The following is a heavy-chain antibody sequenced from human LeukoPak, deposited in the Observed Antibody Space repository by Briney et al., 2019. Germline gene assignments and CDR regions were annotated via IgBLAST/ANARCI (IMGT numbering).Heavy chain of an antibody. D-gene: IGHD5-18*01. J-gene: IGHJ4*02. CDR2: ISKNGNHQ. CDR1: GFTFSSYG. CDR3: AKEIHAFDRFDY. Sequence: RTSLRLSCAVSGFTFSSYGMHWVRQAPGKGLEWVAGISKNGNHQTYADSVKGRFTISRDNSKNPLFLQMNSLRVEDTAVYYCAKEIHAFDRFDYWGQGTLVSVSS. V-gene: IGHV3-30*18.